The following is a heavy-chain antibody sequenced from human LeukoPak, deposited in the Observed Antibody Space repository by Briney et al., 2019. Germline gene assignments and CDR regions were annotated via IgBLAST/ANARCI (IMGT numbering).Heavy chain of an antibody. V-gene: IGHV3-48*03. Sequence: TGGSLRLSCAASGFTFSSYEMNWVRQAPGKGLEWVSYISSSGSTIYYADSVKGRFTISRDNAKNSLYLQMNSLRAEDTAVYYCAKDAAIAAAGSNDAFDIWGQGTMVTVSS. CDR1: GFTFSSYE. J-gene: IGHJ3*02. CDR2: ISSSGSTI. CDR3: AKDAAIAAAGSNDAFDI. D-gene: IGHD6-13*01.